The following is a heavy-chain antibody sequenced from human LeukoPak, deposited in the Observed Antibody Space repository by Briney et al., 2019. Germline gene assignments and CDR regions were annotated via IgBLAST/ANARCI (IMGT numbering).Heavy chain of an antibody. CDR1: GYTFTGYY. V-gene: IGHV1-2*02. J-gene: IGHJ4*02. D-gene: IGHD1-26*01. CDR2: INPNSGGT. CDR3: ARTAGSYYFDY. Sequence: ASVKVSRKASGYTFTGYYMHWVRQAPGQGLEWMGWINPNSGGTNYAQKFQGRVTMARDTSISTAYMELSRLRSDDTAVYYCARTAGSYYFDYWGQGTLVTVSS.